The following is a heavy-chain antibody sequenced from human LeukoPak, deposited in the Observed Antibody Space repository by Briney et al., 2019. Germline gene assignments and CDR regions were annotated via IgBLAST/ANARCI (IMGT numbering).Heavy chain of an antibody. CDR1: GDSVSRSDLY. D-gene: IGHD2/OR15-2a*01. CDR2: IHYSGST. V-gene: IGHV4-39*01. CDR3: AGRIVPAAFGS. Sequence: SETLSLTCTVSGDSVSRSDLYWGWIRQPPGKGLEWIGSIHYSGSTYYNPSVESRVTISVDTSKNQFSLNLRSVTDADTAVYYCAGRIVPAAFGSWGQGALVTVSS. J-gene: IGHJ4*02.